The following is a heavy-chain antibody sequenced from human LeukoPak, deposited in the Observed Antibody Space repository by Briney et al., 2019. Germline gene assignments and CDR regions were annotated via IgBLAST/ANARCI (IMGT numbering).Heavy chain of an antibody. V-gene: IGHV4-4*07. CDR3: AREGYYDSSGPSDGFDI. J-gene: IGHJ3*02. CDR1: GGSISSFY. Sequence: SETLSLTCSVSGGSISSFYCNWIRQPAGKGLEWLGRIYTRGSTIYNPSLKSRVTISVDKSKNQFSLTLSSVTAADTAVYYCAREGYYDSSGPSDGFDIWGQGTMVTVSS. CDR2: IYTRGST. D-gene: IGHD3-22*01.